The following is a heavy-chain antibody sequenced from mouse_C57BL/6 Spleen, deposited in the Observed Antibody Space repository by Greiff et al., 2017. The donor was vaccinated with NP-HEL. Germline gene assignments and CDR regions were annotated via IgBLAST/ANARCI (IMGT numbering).Heavy chain of an antibody. CDR1: GFTFSSYA. V-gene: IGHV5-9-1*02. CDR3: TRGANGAYYLDY. J-gene: IGHJ2*01. D-gene: IGHD4-1*01. Sequence: EVQRVESGEGLVKPGGSLKLSCAASGFTFSSYAMSWVRQTPEKRLEWVAYISSGGDYIYYADTVKGRFTISRDNARNTLYLQMSSLKSEDTAMYYWTRGANGAYYLDYGGQGTTLTVSS. CDR2: ISSGGDYI.